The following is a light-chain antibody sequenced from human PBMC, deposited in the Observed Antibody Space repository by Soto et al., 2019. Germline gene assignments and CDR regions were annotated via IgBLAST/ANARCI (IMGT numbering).Light chain of an antibody. CDR3: QQYSSAPRT. CDR1: QSVSSSY. J-gene: IGKJ1*01. Sequence: DIVLTLSPSTLSLSPGERATLSCMASQSVSSSYLAWYQQKPGQAPRLLMYGASSRATGIPDRFNGSGSGTDFTLTISRLEPEDSAVYYCQQYSSAPRTFGQGTKV. V-gene: IGKV3-20*01. CDR2: GAS.